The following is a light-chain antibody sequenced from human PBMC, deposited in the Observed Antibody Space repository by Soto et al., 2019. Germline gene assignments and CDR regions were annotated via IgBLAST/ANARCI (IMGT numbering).Light chain of an antibody. CDR3: QESFFTLGT. CDR1: QDISNH. Sequence: DIQMTQSPSSLSAPVGDRVTITCQASQDISNHLNWYQQKPGKAPKLLIYDASNVERGVPSRFSGSGSGTDFTFTINNLQREDFATYYCQESFFTLGTFGRGTKV. J-gene: IGKJ1*01. V-gene: IGKV1-33*01. CDR2: DAS.